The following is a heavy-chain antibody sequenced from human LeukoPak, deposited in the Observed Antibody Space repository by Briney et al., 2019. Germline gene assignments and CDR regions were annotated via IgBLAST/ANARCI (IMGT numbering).Heavy chain of an antibody. CDR1: GFTFTNAW. V-gene: IGHV3-15*01. CDR3: TNYSGASLADY. Sequence: KTGGSLRLSCAASGFTFTNAWMSWVRQAPGKGLEWVGRIKSEADGGTTDYAAPVKGRFTISRDDSKNTLYLQMNSLKTGDTALYYCTNYSGASLADYWGQGTLVTVSS. CDR2: IKSEADGGTT. J-gene: IGHJ4*02. D-gene: IGHD4-23*01.